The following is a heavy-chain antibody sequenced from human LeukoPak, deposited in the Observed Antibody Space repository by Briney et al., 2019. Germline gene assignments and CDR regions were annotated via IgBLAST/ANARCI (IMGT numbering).Heavy chain of an antibody. J-gene: IGHJ4*02. CDR1: GFTFSSYA. Sequence: RGSLRLSCAASGFTFSSYAMHWVRQAPGKGLEWVAIISYDGSNKYYADSVKGRFTISRDNSKNTLYLQMNSLRAEDTAVYYCARARYQLPRPGFGGSVAGSTYFDYWGQGTLVTVSS. CDR3: ARARYQLPRPGFGGSVAGSTYFDY. CDR2: ISYDGSNK. V-gene: IGHV3-30*04. D-gene: IGHD2-2*01.